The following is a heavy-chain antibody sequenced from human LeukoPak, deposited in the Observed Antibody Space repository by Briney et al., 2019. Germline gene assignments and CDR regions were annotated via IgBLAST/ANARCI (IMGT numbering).Heavy chain of an antibody. Sequence: MASETLSLTCAVSGGSISSGGYSWSWIRQPPGKGLEWIGYIYHSGSTYYNPSLKSRVTISVDRSKNQFSLKLSSVTAADTAVYYCARLVVRGDNGDYWGQGTLVTVSS. V-gene: IGHV4-30-2*01. D-gene: IGHD3-10*01. CDR3: ARLVVRGDNGDY. J-gene: IGHJ4*02. CDR2: IYHSGST. CDR1: GGSISSGGYS.